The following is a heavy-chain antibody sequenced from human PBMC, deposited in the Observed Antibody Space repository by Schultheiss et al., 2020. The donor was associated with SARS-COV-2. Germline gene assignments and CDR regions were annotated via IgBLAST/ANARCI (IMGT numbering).Heavy chain of an antibody. CDR3: TTAVDIVLMVYADDAFDI. CDR2: ISYDGSNK. D-gene: IGHD2-8*01. CDR1: GFTFSSYA. Sequence: GGSLRLSCAASGFTFSSYAMHWVRQAPGKGLEWVAVISYDGSNKYYADSVKGRFTISRDNSKNTLYLQMNSLRAEDTAVYYCTTAVDIVLMVYADDAFDIWGQGTMVTVSS. V-gene: IGHV3-30*04. J-gene: IGHJ3*02.